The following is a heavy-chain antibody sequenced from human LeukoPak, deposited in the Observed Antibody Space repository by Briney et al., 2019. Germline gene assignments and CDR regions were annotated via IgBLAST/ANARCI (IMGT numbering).Heavy chain of an antibody. D-gene: IGHD6-19*01. CDR1: GDSISYHNYY. J-gene: IGHJ3*01. CDR2: VYYTGNT. Sequence: HPSETLSLTCAVSGDSISYHNYYWDCIRQPPGKGLEWIGTVYYTGNTYYNPSLKSRVAISVDTSKNQFSLQLTSMTAADTAVYYCARLRAMAGHRGGFDFWGRGTMVTVSS. V-gene: IGHV4-39*01. CDR3: ARLRAMAGHRGGFDF.